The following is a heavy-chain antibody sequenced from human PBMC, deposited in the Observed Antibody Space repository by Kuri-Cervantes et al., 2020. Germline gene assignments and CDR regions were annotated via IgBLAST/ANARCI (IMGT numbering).Heavy chain of an antibody. J-gene: IGHJ6*03. CDR2: IYYSGST. CDR3: VRHEGVRNSLVDYYYMDV. V-gene: IGHV4-39*01. D-gene: IGHD1-14*01. Sequence: LRLSCTVSGCSISSSSYYWGWIRQPPGKGLEWIGSIYYSGSTYYNPSLKSRVTISVDTSKNQFSLKLSSVTAADTAVYYCVRHEGVRNSLVDYYYMDVWGKGTTVTVSS. CDR1: GCSISSSSYY.